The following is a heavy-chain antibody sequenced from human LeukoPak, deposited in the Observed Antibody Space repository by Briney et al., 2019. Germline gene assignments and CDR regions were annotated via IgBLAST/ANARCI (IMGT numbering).Heavy chain of an antibody. D-gene: IGHD5-12*01. J-gene: IGHJ4*02. Sequence: GGSLRLFCAASGFTFSDYWMSWVRQAPGKGLEWVANIKQDGSEKYYVDSVMGRFTISRDNAKNLLYLQMNSLRADDTAMFYCTRGGIHKWLLDYWGQGTLVTVSS. CDR1: GFTFSDYW. V-gene: IGHV3-7*04. CDR2: IKQDGSEK. CDR3: TRGGIHKWLLDY.